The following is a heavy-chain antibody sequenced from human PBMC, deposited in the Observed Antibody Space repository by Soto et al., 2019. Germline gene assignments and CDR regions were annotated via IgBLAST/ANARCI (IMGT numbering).Heavy chain of an antibody. Sequence: QVQLLHSGAEVKKPGASVKVSCKASGYTFTGYFMHWVRQAPGQGLGWMGWINPYSGGADYAQSSQGRVTMTRDTSISTVYMELRRLRFDDTAVYYCARVLRGAYYNSPLDTWGQGTVVTVSS. J-gene: IGHJ5*02. V-gene: IGHV1-2*02. D-gene: IGHD3-10*01. CDR3: ARVLRGAYYNSPLDT. CDR2: INPYSGGA. CDR1: GYTFTGYF.